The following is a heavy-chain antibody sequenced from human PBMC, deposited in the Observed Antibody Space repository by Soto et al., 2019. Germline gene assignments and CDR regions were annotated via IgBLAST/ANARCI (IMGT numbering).Heavy chain of an antibody. CDR1: GGSISSYY. V-gene: IGHV4-59*08. Sequence: SETLSLTCTVSGGSISSYYWSWIRQPPGKGLEWIGYIYYSGSTNYNPSLKSRVTISVDTSKNQFSLKLSSVTAADTAVYYCARLSGLLDAFDILGQGTMVTVSS. J-gene: IGHJ3*02. CDR3: ARLSGLLDAFDI. D-gene: IGHD4-17*01. CDR2: IYYSGST.